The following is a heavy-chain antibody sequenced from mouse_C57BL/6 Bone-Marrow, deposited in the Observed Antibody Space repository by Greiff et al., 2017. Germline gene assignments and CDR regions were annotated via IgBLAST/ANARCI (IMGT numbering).Heavy chain of an antibody. CDR2: IWTGGGT. CDR3: ARRYYAMDY. CDR1: GFSLPSYA. J-gene: IGHJ4*01. Sequence: VKVVESGPGLVAPSQSLSITCTVSGFSLPSYAISWVRQPPGTGLAWLGVIWTGGGTHSNSARISRLSISKDNSKSQVFLKRNSLQTEDTARYYCARRYYAMDYWGQGASVTVSS. V-gene: IGHV2-9-1*01.